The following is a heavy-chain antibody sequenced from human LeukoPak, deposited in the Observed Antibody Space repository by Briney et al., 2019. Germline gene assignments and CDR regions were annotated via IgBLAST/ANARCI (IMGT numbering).Heavy chain of an antibody. Sequence: SQPLSLTCAGSGGSISSGGYSWSWIRQPPAKGLEWIGYIYHSGSTYYNPSLKSRVTISVDRSKNQFSLKLSSVTAADTAVYYGARGGGQLTVFDYWGQGTLVTVSS. V-gene: IGHV4-30-2*01. CDR3: ARGGGQLTVFDY. D-gene: IGHD3-16*01. CDR2: IYHSGST. J-gene: IGHJ4*02. CDR1: GGSISSGGYS.